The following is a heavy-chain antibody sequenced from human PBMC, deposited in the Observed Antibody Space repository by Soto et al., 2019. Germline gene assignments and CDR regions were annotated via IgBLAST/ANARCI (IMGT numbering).Heavy chain of an antibody. Sequence: QVQLVQSGAEVKKPGSSVKVSCKTSGVSFNNNGIGWVRQAPGHGLEWLGGVSPPFRTSNYARKFQGRISITADASTGTVNMELSSLTSEDKAQYYCARVLYYGSGSYFPSGMDVWGQGTTVTVAS. CDR3: ARVLYYGSGSYFPSGMDV. D-gene: IGHD3-10*01. CDR2: VSPPFRTS. CDR1: GVSFNNNG. J-gene: IGHJ6*02. V-gene: IGHV1-69*01.